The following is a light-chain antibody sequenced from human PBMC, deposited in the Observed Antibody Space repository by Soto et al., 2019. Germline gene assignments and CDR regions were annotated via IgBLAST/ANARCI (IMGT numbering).Light chain of an antibody. CDR1: QSLLHGTGYNY. CDR2: LGS. Sequence: EIVMTQSPLSLPVTPGEPASISCRSSQSLLHGTGYNYLDWYLQKPGQSPQLLIQLGSMRASGVPDRFSGSGSGTDFTLKISRVEAEDVGVYCMQVLQTPVTFGPGTKVDI. V-gene: IGKV2-28*01. J-gene: IGKJ3*01. CDR3: MQVLQTPVT.